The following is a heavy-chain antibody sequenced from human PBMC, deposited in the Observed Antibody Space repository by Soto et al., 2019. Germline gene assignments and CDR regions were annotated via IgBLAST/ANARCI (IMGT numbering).Heavy chain of an antibody. CDR2: ISSSSSYI. Sequence: GGSLRLSCAASGFTFSSYGMNWVRQAPGKGLEWVSSISSSSSYIYYADSVKGRFTISRDNAMNSLYLQMNSLRAEDTAVYYCARDVVYYDFWSGYSPYYFDYWGQGTLVTVSS. CDR1: GFTFSSYG. D-gene: IGHD3-3*01. V-gene: IGHV3-21*01. J-gene: IGHJ4*02. CDR3: ARDVVYYDFWSGYSPYYFDY.